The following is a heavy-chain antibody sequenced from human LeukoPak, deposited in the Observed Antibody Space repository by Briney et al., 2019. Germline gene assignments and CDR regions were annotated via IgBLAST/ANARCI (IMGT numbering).Heavy chain of an antibody. Sequence: GASLRLSCAASGFTFSNYAMSWVRQAPGKGLEWVSAIVGSGGSTYYTDSVKGRFTISRDNPKNTLYLQMNSLRAEDTAVYYCAKWGDYDILTGYYDSDYWGQGTLVTVSS. CDR3: AKWGDYDILTGYYDSDY. CDR2: IVGSGGST. CDR1: GFTFSNYA. J-gene: IGHJ4*02. V-gene: IGHV3-23*01. D-gene: IGHD3-9*01.